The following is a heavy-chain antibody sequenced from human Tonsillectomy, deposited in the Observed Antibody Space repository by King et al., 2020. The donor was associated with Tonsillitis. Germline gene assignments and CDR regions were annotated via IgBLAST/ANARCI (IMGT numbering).Heavy chain of an antibody. CDR3: AHISQTNYYDSKVSAVDP. CDR1: GFSLSTSGVG. J-gene: IGHJ5*02. V-gene: IGHV2-5*01. D-gene: IGHD3-22*01. Sequence: ITLKESGPTLVKPTQTLTLTCTFSGFSLSTSGVGVGWIRQPPGKALEWLALIYWNDDKRYSPSLKSRLTITKDTSKNQVVLTMTNMDPVDTATYYCAHISQTNYYDSKVSAVDPWGQGTLVTVSS. CDR2: IYWNDDK.